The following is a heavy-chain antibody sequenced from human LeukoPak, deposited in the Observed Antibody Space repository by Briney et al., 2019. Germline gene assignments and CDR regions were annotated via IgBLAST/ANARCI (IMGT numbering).Heavy chain of an antibody. CDR3: ARGHDFWSYFRGWYFDY. D-gene: IGHD3-3*01. Sequence: PSETLSLTCTVSGGSISSSSYYWGWIRQPPGKGLEWIGSIYYSGSTYYNPSLKSRVTISVDTSKNQFSLKLSSVTAADTAVYYCARGHDFWSYFRGWYFDYWGQGTLVTVSS. V-gene: IGHV4-39*07. J-gene: IGHJ4*02. CDR1: GGSISSSSYY. CDR2: IYYSGST.